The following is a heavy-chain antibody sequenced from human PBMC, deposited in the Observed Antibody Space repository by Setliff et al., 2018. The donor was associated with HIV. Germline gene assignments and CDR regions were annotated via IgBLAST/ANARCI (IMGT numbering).Heavy chain of an antibody. Sequence: LSLTCTVSGGFVSRSSYYWGWTRQPRGKRLEWIGTIYYNGDTQYNPSFKSRVIISVDTSKNQFSLRLISVTAADTSVYYCVRMEATRPPRGLDYWGPGTRVSVSA. CDR2: IYYNGDT. V-gene: IGHV4-39*01. CDR1: GGFVSRSSYY. CDR3: VRMEATRPPRGLDY. J-gene: IGHJ4*02. D-gene: IGHD6-6*01.